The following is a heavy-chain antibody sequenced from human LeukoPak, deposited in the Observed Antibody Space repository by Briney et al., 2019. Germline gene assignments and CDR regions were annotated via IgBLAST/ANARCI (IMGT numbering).Heavy chain of an antibody. CDR3: ARAQYYDSTTAGGMDV. V-gene: IGHV3-74*01. CDR1: GFTFSTYR. D-gene: IGHD3-22*01. Sequence: PGGSLRLSCAASGFTFSTYRMHWVRQAPGKGLVWVSRINSDGSSTNYADSVKGRFTISRDNAKNTLYLQMNSLRTEDTAVYYCARAQYYDSTTAGGMDVWGQGTTVTVSS. J-gene: IGHJ6*02. CDR2: INSDGSST.